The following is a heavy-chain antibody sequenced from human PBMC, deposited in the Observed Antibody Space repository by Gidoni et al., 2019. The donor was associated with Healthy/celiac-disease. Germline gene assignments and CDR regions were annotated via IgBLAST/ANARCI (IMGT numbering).Heavy chain of an antibody. Sequence: QVQLQESGPGLVKPSETLSLTCTVSGGSISSYYWSWIRQPAGKGLEWIGRIYTSGSTNYNPSLKSRVTMSVDTSKNQFSLKLSSVTAADTAVYYCARDSISSSWRKNPLNWFDPWGQGTLVTVSS. D-gene: IGHD6-13*01. CDR3: ARDSISSSWRKNPLNWFDP. J-gene: IGHJ5*02. CDR2: IYTSGST. V-gene: IGHV4-4*07. CDR1: GGSISSYY.